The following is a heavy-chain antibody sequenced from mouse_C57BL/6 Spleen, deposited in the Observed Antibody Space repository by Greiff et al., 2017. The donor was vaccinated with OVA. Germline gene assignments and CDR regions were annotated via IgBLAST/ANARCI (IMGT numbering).Heavy chain of an antibody. V-gene: IGHV5-17*01. J-gene: IGHJ4*01. CDR1: GFTFSDYG. CDR2: ISSGSSTI. CDR3: ARTNWDRAMDY. D-gene: IGHD4-1*02. Sequence: DVKLQESGGGLVKPGGSLKLSCAASGFTFSDYGMHWVRQAPEKGLEWVAYISSGSSTIYYADTVKGRFTISRDNAKNTLFLQMTSLRSEDTAMYYCARTNWDRAMDYWGQGTSVTVSS.